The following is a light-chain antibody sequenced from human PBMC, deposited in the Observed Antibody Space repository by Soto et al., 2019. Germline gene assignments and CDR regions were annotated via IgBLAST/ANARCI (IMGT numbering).Light chain of an antibody. V-gene: IGKV3-15*01. CDR1: QSVSSN. CDR2: DAS. Sequence: DIVLTQSPGTLSLSPGERATLSCRASQSVSSNLAWHQQKPGQAPRILMYDASTRATGISARFSGSGSGTEFTLTISSLQSEDFAVYYCQQSHNWPITFGQGTRLEIK. CDR3: QQSHNWPIT. J-gene: IGKJ5*01.